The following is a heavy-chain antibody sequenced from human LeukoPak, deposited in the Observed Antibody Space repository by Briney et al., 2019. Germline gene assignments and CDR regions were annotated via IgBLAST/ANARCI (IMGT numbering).Heavy chain of an antibody. Sequence: GGSLRLSCAASGFTFSSYAMSWVRQAPGKGLEWVSAISGSGGSTYYADSVKGRFTISRDNSKNTLYLQMNSLRAEDTAVYYCAKGKEYYDILTGYYAFDYWGQGTLVTVSS. D-gene: IGHD3-9*01. CDR3: AKGKEYYDILTGYYAFDY. J-gene: IGHJ4*02. CDR2: ISGSGGST. V-gene: IGHV3-23*01. CDR1: GFTFSSYA.